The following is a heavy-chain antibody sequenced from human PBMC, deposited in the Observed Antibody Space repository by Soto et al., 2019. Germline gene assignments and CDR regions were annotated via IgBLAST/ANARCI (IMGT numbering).Heavy chain of an antibody. V-gene: IGHV1-3*01. CDR1: GYSFTSYT. CDR2: IKAANGDA. Sequence: QVQLVQSGPEVKKPGASVKVSCKASGYSFTSYTLHWVRQAPGQRLEWMGWIKAANGDAKHSQNFQGRVTITRDTSATTGYMELSSLRSEDTAVYYCARGYCSGGTCYSGWYLDLWGRGTLVTVSS. D-gene: IGHD2-15*01. CDR3: ARGYCSGGTCYSGWYLDL. J-gene: IGHJ2*01.